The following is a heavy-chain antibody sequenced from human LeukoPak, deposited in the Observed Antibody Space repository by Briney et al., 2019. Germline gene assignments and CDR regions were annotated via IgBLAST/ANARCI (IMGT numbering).Heavy chain of an antibody. CDR3: ASSIAPAGPVPYYYGMDV. CDR2: IYYSGT. Sequence: SETLSLTCTVSGGSISSYYWSWIRQPPGKGLGWIGYIYYSGTNYNPSLKSRVTISVATSKSQFSLKLSSVTTADTAVYYCASSIAPAGPVPYYYGMDVWGQGTTVTVSS. J-gene: IGHJ6*02. V-gene: IGHV4-59*01. D-gene: IGHD6-13*01. CDR1: GGSISSYY.